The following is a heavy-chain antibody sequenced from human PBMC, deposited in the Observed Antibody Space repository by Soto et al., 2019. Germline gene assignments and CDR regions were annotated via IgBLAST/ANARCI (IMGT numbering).Heavy chain of an antibody. CDR2: IYYSGST. CDR1: GASLARGGFY. CDR3: ATYYDILTGPMGPLNE. V-gene: IGHV4-31*11. Sequence: QVQLQESGPGVVKPSQTLSLTCAVSGASLARGGFYWIWIRQYPGKGLEWIGDIYYSGSTRYNPSLKSRITISVDTSKNQFSLELSSVTAADTALYYCATYYDILTGPMGPLNEWGQGILVTVSS. J-gene: IGHJ4*02. D-gene: IGHD3-9*01.